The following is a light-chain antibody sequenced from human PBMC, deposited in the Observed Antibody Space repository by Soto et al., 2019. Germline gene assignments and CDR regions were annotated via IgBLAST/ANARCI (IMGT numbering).Light chain of an antibody. CDR3: SSYTSSSTLV. CDR1: SSDVGGYNY. J-gene: IGLJ2*01. CDR2: DVS. Sequence: QSVLTQPASVSESPGQSITISCTGTSSDVGGYNYVSWYQQHPGKAPKLMIYDVSNRPSGVSNRFSGSKSGNTASLTISGLQAEDEADYYCSSYTSSSTLVFGGGTQLTVL. V-gene: IGLV2-14*01.